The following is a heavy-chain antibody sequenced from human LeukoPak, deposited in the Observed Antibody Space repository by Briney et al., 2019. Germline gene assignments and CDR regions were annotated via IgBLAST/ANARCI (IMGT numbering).Heavy chain of an antibody. D-gene: IGHD1-26*01. J-gene: IGHJ3*02. CDR2: IIPIFGTA. CDR3: ARGSGSYYFAFDI. CDR1: GGTFSSYA. V-gene: IGHV1-69*05. Sequence: ASVKVSCKASGGTFSSYAISWVRQAPGQGLEWMGRIIPIFGTANYAQKFQGRVTITTDESTSTAYMELSSLRSEDTAVCYCARGSGSYYFAFDIWGQGTMVTVSS.